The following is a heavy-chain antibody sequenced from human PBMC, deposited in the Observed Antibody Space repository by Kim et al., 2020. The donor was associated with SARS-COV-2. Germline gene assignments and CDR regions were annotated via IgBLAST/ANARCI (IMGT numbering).Heavy chain of an antibody. V-gene: IGHV4-31*02. D-gene: IGHD5-18*01. CDR3: ARDRIQLWNNYYYYYGMDV. J-gene: IGHJ6*02. Sequence: SRVTISVATSKNQFSLKLSSVTAADTAVYYCARDRIQLWNNYYYYYGMDVWGQGTTVTVSS.